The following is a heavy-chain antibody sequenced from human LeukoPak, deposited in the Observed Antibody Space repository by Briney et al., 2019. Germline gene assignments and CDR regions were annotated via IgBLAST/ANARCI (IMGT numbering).Heavy chain of an antibody. CDR3: AGVKCGGDCYSGGYYYYMDV. D-gene: IGHD2-21*01. J-gene: IGHJ6*03. CDR2: IYYSGST. CDR1: GGSISSYY. V-gene: IGHV4-59*01. Sequence: SETLSLTCTVSGGSISSYYWSWIRQPPGKGLEWIGYIYYSGSTNYNPFLKSRVTISVDTSKNQFSLKLSSVTAADTAVYYCAGVKCGGDCYSGGYYYYMDVWGKGTTVTVSS.